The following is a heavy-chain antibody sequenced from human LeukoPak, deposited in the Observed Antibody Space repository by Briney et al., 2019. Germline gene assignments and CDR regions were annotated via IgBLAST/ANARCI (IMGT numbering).Heavy chain of an antibody. V-gene: IGHV3-23*01. J-gene: IGHJ3*02. Sequence: GGSRRLSCAASGFTFTSYAMSWVRQAPGKGLEWVSAISGSGGSTYYADSVKGRFTISRDNSKNTLYLQMNSLRAEDTAVYYCAKDPYRYYYYDSSGLDAFDIWGQGTMVTVSS. CDR2: ISGSGGST. CDR1: GFTFTSYA. D-gene: IGHD3-22*01. CDR3: AKDPYRYYYYDSSGLDAFDI.